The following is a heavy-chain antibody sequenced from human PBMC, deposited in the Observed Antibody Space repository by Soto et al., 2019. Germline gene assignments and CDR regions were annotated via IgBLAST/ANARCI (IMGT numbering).Heavy chain of an antibody. J-gene: IGHJ4*02. CDR1: GFSLSTRGVG. D-gene: IGHD5-12*01. V-gene: IGHV2-5*02. CDR2: IFWDDHK. Sequence: QITLKESGPTLVKPTQTLTLTCSFSGFSLSTRGVGVGWIRQPPGKALEWLALIFWDDHKWYSPSLRSRRTIPQHPSKHQVVLTMTNMDPVDTATYYCPHRSRGYAYYFDQWGQGTLVTVSS. CDR3: PHRSRGYAYYFDQ.